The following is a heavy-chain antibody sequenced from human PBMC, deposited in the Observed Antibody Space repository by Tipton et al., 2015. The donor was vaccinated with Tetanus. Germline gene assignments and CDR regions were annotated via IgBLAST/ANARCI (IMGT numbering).Heavy chain of an antibody. CDR1: GGSFSGYY. Sequence: TLSLTCAVYGGSFSGYYWSWIRQPPGKGLEWIGEINHSGSTNYNPSLKSRVTISVDTSKNQFSLKLSSVTAADTAVYYCARDNRVPLRFGELLEFYYYYGMDVWGQGTTVTVSS. CDR2: INHSGST. CDR3: ARDNRVPLRFGELLEFYYYYGMDV. V-gene: IGHV4-34*01. J-gene: IGHJ6*02. D-gene: IGHD3-10*01.